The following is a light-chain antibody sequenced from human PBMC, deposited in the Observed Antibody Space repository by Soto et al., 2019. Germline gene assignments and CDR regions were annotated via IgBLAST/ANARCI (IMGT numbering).Light chain of an antibody. J-gene: IGKJ4*01. CDR2: TAS. Sequence: DIQMTQSPSSVSASVGDRVTITCRASQEISNYLAWYQQKPGKAPNLLIYTASSLQSGVPSKFSGSGSGTDFTLTVSSLQPEDVATYYCQQTNSVPLTFGGGTKVEIK. CDR1: QEISNY. V-gene: IGKV1-12*01. CDR3: QQTNSVPLT.